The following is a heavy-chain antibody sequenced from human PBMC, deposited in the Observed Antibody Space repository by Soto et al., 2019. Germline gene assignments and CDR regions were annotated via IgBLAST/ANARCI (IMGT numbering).Heavy chain of an antibody. CDR2: ISAYNGNT. CDR3: ARDRSVGDDFWSGYPTDYYYYGMDV. Sequence: ASVKVSCKASGYTFTSYGISWVRQAPGQGLEWMGWISAYNGNTNYAQKLQGRVTMTTDTSTSTAYMELRSLRSDDTAVYYCARDRSVGDDFWSGYPTDYYYYGMDVWGQGTTVTVSS. V-gene: IGHV1-18*01. D-gene: IGHD3-3*01. J-gene: IGHJ6*02. CDR1: GYTFTSYG.